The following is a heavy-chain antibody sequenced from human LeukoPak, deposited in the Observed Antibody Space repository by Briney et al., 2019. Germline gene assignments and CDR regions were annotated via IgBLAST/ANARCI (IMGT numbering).Heavy chain of an antibody. D-gene: IGHD2-21*02. CDR3: ARVRCGGDCYPDY. V-gene: IGHV2-70*04. Sequence: SGPALVKPTQTLTLTCTFSGFSLSTSGMRVSWIRQPPGKALEWLARIDWDDDKFYSTSLKTRLTISKGTSKNQVVLTMTNMDPVDTATYYCARVRCGGDCYPDYWGQGTPVTVSS. CDR1: GFSLSTSGMR. CDR2: IDWDDDK. J-gene: IGHJ4*02.